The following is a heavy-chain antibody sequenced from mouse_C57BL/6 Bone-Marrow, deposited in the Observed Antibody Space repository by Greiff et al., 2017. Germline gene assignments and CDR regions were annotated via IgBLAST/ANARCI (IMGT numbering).Heavy chain of an antibody. V-gene: IGHV5-4*01. J-gene: IGHJ1*03. Sequence: EVNVVESGGGLVKPGGSLKLSCAASGFTFSSYAMSWVRQTPEKRLEWVATISDGGSYTYYPDNVKGRFTISRDNAKNTLYLQMSHLKSEDTAMYYCAREGYGSSGGYFDVWGTGTTVTVSS. CDR1: GFTFSSYA. CDR2: ISDGGSYT. CDR3: AREGYGSSGGYFDV. D-gene: IGHD1-1*01.